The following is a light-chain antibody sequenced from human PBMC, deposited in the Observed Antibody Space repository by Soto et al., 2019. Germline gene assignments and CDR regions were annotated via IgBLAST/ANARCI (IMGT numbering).Light chain of an antibody. CDR1: QSISSY. CDR2: AAS. CDR3: QQSYSTPHT. V-gene: IGKV1-39*01. Sequence: DIQITQSPFSLSASVGDRVTITCRASQSISSYLNWYQQKPGKAPKLLIYAASSLQSGVPSRFSGSGSGTDFTLTISSLQPEDFATYYCQQSYSTPHTFGGGTKVDIK. J-gene: IGKJ4*01.